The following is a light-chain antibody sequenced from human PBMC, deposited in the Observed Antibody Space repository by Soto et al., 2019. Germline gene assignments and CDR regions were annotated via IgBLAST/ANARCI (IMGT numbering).Light chain of an antibody. Sequence: QSALTQPPSASGSPGQSVTISCTGTSSDVGGYNYVSWYQQHPGKVPKLMIYEVNKRPSGVPDRFSGSKSGNTASLTVSGLQTEDEADYYCSSYAGDNSLLFGGGTKVTVL. CDR3: SSYAGDNSLL. V-gene: IGLV2-8*01. CDR2: EVN. J-gene: IGLJ2*01. CDR1: SSDVGGYNY.